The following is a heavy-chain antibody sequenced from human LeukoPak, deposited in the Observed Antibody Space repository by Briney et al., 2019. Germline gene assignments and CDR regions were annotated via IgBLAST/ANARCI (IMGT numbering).Heavy chain of an antibody. CDR1: GFTFSSYW. CDR2: INNDGSST. V-gene: IGHV3-74*01. J-gene: IGHJ4*02. Sequence: PGGFLRLSCAASGFTFSSYWMHWVRQAPGKGLVWVSRINNDGSSTTYADSVKGRFTISRDNAKNTLYLQMNSLRAEDTAVYYCARVRLRYSSSWPTDYWGQGTLVTVSS. CDR3: ARVRLRYSSSWPTDY. D-gene: IGHD6-13*01.